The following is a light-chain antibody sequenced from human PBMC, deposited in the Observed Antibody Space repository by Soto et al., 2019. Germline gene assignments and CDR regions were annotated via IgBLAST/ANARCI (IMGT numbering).Light chain of an antibody. CDR1: RSNIGSNS. CDR3: AVWADGLDAWM. J-gene: IGLJ3*02. Sequence: QSVLTQSPSASGTPGQRVTMSCSGSRSNIGSNSVSWYQQLPGTVPKLLIYGSNKRPLGVPDRFSGSKSGNSASLAICRLQAEDEAHYYCAVWADGLDAWMFGGGTKLTVL. CDR2: GSN. V-gene: IGLV1-44*01.